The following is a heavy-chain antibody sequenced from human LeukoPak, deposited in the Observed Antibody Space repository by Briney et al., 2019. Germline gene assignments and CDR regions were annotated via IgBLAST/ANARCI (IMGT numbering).Heavy chain of an antibody. J-gene: IGHJ4*02. CDR3: AEKQWLSADFDY. CDR2: INHSGST. Sequence: SSETLSLTCTVSGDSISSYYCSWIRQPPGKGLEWIGEINHSGSTNYNPPLKRRVTISVDTSKNQFSLKLNSVNAADTAVYYCAEKQWLSADFDYWGQGNLVTVSS. D-gene: IGHD6-19*01. V-gene: IGHV4-34*01. CDR1: GDSISSYY.